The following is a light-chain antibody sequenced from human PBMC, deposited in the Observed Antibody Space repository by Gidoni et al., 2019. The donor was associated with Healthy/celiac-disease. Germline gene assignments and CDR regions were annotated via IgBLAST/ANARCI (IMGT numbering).Light chain of an antibody. CDR1: QLVSSRY. J-gene: IGKJ3*01. Sequence: EIVLTQSPGTLSLSPGERATLSCRASQLVSSRYLTWYQQTPGQATRPLIYGASSRATGIPVFTLTISRLEPDDFAEYYCQQYGCLAFTFGPGTQVDIK. V-gene: IGKV3-20*01. CDR2: GAS. CDR3: QQYGCLAFT.